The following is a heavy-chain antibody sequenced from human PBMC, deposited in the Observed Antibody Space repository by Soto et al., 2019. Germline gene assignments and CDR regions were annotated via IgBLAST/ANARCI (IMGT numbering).Heavy chain of an antibody. D-gene: IGHD3-9*01. CDR3: ARDEYFDPSGPPYDY. V-gene: IGHV3-30-3*01. J-gene: IGHJ4*02. Sequence: SLRLSCAASGFTFSSYAMHWVRQAPGKGLEWVAVISSDGSKKYYADSVKGRFTISRDNSENTLFLQMNSLRAEDTAVYYCARDEYFDPSGPPYDYWGQGSLVTVSS. CDR1: GFTFSSYA. CDR2: ISSDGSKK.